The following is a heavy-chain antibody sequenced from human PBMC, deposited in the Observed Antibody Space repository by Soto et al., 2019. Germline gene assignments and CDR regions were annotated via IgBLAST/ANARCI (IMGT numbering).Heavy chain of an antibody. CDR2: IYYSGST. J-gene: IGHJ4*02. CDR3: ARDGRYFDWLL. CDR1: GGSISSYY. V-gene: IGHV4-59*01. Sequence: SETLSLTCTVSGGSISSYYWSWIRQPPGKGLEWIGYIYYSGSTNYNPSLKSRVTISVDTSKNQFSLKLSSVTAADTAVYYCARDGRYFDWLLWGQGTLVTVSS. D-gene: IGHD3-9*01.